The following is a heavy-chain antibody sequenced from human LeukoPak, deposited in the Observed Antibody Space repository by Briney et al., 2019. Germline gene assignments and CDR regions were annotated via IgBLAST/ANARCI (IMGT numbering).Heavy chain of an antibody. CDR1: GFTFSSYP. CDR2: ISFDGINK. V-gene: IGHV3-30-3*01. Sequence: GGSLRLFCAAAGFTFSSYPMHWLRQAPGKGLEWVADISFDGINKFYADSAKGRFTISRDNSRNTLYLQMNSLRADDTAVYYCCSGWSKYFFAYWGQGILVTVSS. CDR3: CSGWSKYFFAY. J-gene: IGHJ4*02. D-gene: IGHD6-19*01.